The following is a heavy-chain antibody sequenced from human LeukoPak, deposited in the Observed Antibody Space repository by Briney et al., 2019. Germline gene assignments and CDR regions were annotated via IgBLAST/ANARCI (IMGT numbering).Heavy chain of an antibody. D-gene: IGHD2/OR15-2a*01. V-gene: IGHV3-30*02. Sequence: GGSLRLSCEASGLSFGDYTMHWVRQAPGKGLEWVAFIRYDGSNKYYADSVRGRFTISRDNSKNTLYLQMNSLRGEDTAVYYCAKDLLWQIDYWGQGTLVTVSS. CDR2: IRYDGSNK. CDR3: AKDLLWQIDY. J-gene: IGHJ4*02. CDR1: GLSFGDYT.